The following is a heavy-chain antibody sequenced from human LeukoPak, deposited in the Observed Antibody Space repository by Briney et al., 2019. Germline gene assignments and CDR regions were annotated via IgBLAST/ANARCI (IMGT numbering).Heavy chain of an antibody. J-gene: IGHJ4*02. CDR1: GGSLSSGDYY. CDR2: IYYSGST. D-gene: IGHD3-10*01. CDR3: ARGAMVRGVTTYYFDY. Sequence: SETLSLTCTVSGGSLSSGDYYWSWIRQPPGKGLEWIGYIYYSGSTYYNPSLKSRVTISVDTSKTQFSLKLSSVTAADTAVYHCARGAMVRGVTTYYFDYWGQGTLVTVSS. V-gene: IGHV4-30-4*01.